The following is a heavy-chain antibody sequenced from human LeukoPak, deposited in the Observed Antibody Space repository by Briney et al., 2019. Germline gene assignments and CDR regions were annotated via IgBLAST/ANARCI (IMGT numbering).Heavy chain of an antibody. V-gene: IGHV3-21*01. CDR3: AREASSSSCFDY. CDR2: ISSSSSYI. CDR1: GFTFSSYS. Sequence: GGSLRLSCAASGFTFSSYSMNWARQAPGKGLEWVSSISSSSSYIYYADSVKGRFTISRDNAKNSLYLQMNSLRAEDTAVYYCAREASSSSCFDYWGQGTLVTVSS. D-gene: IGHD6-6*01. J-gene: IGHJ4*02.